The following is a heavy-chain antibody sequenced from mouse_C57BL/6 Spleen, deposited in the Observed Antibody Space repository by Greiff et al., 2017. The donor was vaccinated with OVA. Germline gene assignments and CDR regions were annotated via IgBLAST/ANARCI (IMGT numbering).Heavy chain of an antibody. CDR3: ASPNWDEGFAY. Sequence: QVQLQQSGAELVRPGTSVKVSCKASGYAFTNYLIEWVKQRPGQGLEWIGVINPGSGGTNYNEKFKGKATLTADKSSSTAYMQLSSLTSEDSAVYFCASPNWDEGFAYWGQGTLVTVSA. V-gene: IGHV1-54*01. CDR2: INPGSGGT. CDR1: GYAFTNYL. J-gene: IGHJ3*01. D-gene: IGHD4-1*01.